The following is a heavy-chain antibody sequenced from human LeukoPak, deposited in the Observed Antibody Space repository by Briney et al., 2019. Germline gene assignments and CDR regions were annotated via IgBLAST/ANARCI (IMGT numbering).Heavy chain of an antibody. CDR2: INPNSGGT. V-gene: IGHV1-2*02. CDR1: EYTFTGYY. J-gene: IGHJ4*02. Sequence: ASVKVSCKASEYTFTGYYMHCVRQAPGQRLEWMGWINPNSGGTHYAPKFQVGFTKTRDTSISTAYMELNRLRSDDTAVYYCARDIGSGSYYWGQGTLVTVSS. D-gene: IGHD3-10*01. CDR3: ARDIGSGSYY.